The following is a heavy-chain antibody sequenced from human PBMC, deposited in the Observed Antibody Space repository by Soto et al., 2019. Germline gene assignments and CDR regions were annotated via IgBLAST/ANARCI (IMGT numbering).Heavy chain of an antibody. CDR2: IIPIFGTA. Sequence: QVQLVQSGAEVKKPGSSVKVSCKASGGTFSSYAISWVXXXXXXGLEWMGGIIPIFGTANYAQKFQGRVTITADESTSTAYMELSSLRSEDTAVYYCASTAAGVVVWGQGTLVTVSS. CDR3: ASTAAGVVV. CDR1: GGTFSSYA. J-gene: IGHJ4*02. D-gene: IGHD6-13*01. V-gene: IGHV1-69*01.